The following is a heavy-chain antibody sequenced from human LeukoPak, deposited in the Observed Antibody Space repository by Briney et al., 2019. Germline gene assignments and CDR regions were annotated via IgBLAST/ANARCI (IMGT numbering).Heavy chain of an antibody. CDR3: AKDQKTGYSPFDS. CDR2: ITGGVAEA. Sequence: GGSLRLSCAASGSNFMNYGMNWVRQAPGKGLEWVSSITGGVAEAYYADAVQGRFTISRDNSKNTLYLQMNSLRAEDTGIYFCAKDQKTGYSPFDSWGQGTLVTVSS. J-gene: IGHJ4*02. CDR1: GSNFMNYG. D-gene: IGHD5-12*01. V-gene: IGHV3-23*01.